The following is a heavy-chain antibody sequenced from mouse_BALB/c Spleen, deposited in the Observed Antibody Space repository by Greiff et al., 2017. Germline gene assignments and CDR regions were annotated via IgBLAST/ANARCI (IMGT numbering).Heavy chain of an antibody. Sequence: EVMLVESGAELVKPGASVKLSCTASGFNIKDTYMHWVKQRPEQGLEWIGRIDPANGNTKYDPKFQGKATITADTSSNTAYLQLSSLTSEDTAVYYCASWRYYAMDYWGQGTSVTVSS. CDR2: IDPANGNT. CDR3: ASWRYYAMDY. V-gene: IGHV14-3*02. J-gene: IGHJ4*01. CDR1: GFNIKDTY.